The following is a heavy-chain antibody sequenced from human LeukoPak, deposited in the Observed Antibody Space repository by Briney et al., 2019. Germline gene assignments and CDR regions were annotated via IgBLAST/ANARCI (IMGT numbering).Heavy chain of an antibody. V-gene: IGHV3-23*01. CDR2: ISGSGGST. D-gene: IGHD3-16*02. CDR1: GFTFSSYW. Sequence: GGSLRLSCAASGFTFSSYWMSWVRQAPGKGLEWVSAISGSGGSTYYADSVKGRFAISRDNSKNTLYLQMNSLRAEDTAVYYCAKGLFDLGELSYFDYWGQGTLVTVSS. J-gene: IGHJ4*02. CDR3: AKGLFDLGELSYFDY.